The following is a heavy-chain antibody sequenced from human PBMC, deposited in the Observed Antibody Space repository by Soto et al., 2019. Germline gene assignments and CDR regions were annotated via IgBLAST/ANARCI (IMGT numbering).Heavy chain of an antibody. D-gene: IGHD2-2*01. CDR2: ISSSGGDT. J-gene: IGHJ5*02. CDR1: GFAFSNFG. Sequence: EVQLLESGGGLVQPGGSLRISCAASGFAFSNFGMGWVRQAPGKGLEWVSGISSSGGDTFYADSVRGRFTISRDNFKNTVYRQMNSVRAEDTAVYYCGKDPRGPESWGQGTLVTVSS. CDR3: GKDPRGPES. V-gene: IGHV3-23*01.